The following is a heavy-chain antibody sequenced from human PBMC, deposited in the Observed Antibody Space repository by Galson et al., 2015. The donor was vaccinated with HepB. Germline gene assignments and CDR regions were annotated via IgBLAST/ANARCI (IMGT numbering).Heavy chain of an antibody. CDR2: ISYDGSNK. Sequence: SLRLSCAASGFTFSSYAMHWVRQAPGKGLEWVAVISYDGSNKYYADSVKGRFTISRDNSKNTLYLQMNSLRAEDTAVYYCARAGLTRASNGFLDFDYWGQGTLVTVSS. V-gene: IGHV3-30-3*01. CDR3: ARAGLTRASNGFLDFDY. D-gene: IGHD2-8*01. J-gene: IGHJ4*02. CDR1: GFTFSSYA.